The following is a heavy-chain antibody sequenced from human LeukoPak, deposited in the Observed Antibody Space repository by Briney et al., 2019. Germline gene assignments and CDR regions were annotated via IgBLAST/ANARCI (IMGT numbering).Heavy chain of an antibody. V-gene: IGHV1-69*04. CDR3: ARGNYDILTGYYLDAFDI. J-gene: IGHJ3*02. CDR2: IIPILGIA. CDR1: GGTFSSYA. Sequence: GSSVKVSCKASGGTFSSYAISWVRQAPGQGLEWMGRIIPILGIANYAQKFQGSVTITADKSTSTAYMELSSLRSEDTAVYYCARGNYDILTGYYLDAFDIWGQGTMVTVSS. D-gene: IGHD3-9*01.